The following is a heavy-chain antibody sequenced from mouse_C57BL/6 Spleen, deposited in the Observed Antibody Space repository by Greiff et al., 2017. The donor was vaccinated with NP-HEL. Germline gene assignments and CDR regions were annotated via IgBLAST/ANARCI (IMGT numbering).Heavy chain of an antibody. V-gene: IGHV1-18*01. D-gene: IGHD1-1*01. CDR2: INPNNGGT. CDR1: GYTFTDYN. Sequence: EVQLQQSGPELVKPGASVKIPCKASGYTFTDYNMDWVKQSHGKSLEWIGDINPNNGGTIYNQKFKGKATLTVDKSSSTAYMELRSLTSEDTAVYYCARGDFLGGSSYGYFDVWGTGTTVTVSS. CDR3: ARGDFLGGSSYGYFDV. J-gene: IGHJ1*03.